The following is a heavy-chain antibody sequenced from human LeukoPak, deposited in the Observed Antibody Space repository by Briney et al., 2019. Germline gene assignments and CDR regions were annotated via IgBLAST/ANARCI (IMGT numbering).Heavy chain of an antibody. J-gene: IGHJ3*02. CDR2: IYYTGYT. V-gene: IGHV4-59*01. CDR3: ARVGGITMIVVLITDAFDI. Sequence: SETLSLTCTVSGDSITSYYWSWIRQPPGKGLEWIGYIYYTGYTNYNPSLKSRVTISVDTSKNQFSLKLSSVTAADTAVYYCARVGGITMIVVLITDAFDIWGQGTMVTVSS. D-gene: IGHD3-22*01. CDR1: GDSITSYY.